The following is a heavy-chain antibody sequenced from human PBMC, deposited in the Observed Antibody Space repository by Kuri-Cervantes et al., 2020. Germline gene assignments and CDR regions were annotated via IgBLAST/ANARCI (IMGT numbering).Heavy chain of an antibody. CDR2: ISSSSSYI. J-gene: IGHJ6*02. V-gene: IGHV3-21*01. CDR1: GFTFSSYS. CDR3: VKAPSYLSPHAYAMDV. Sequence: GKSLKISCAASGFTFSSYSMNWVRQAPGKGLEWVSSISSSSSYIYYADSVKGRFTISRDNSKNTLYLQMNSLRAEDRAVYYCVKAPSYLSPHAYAMDVWGQGTTVTVSS.